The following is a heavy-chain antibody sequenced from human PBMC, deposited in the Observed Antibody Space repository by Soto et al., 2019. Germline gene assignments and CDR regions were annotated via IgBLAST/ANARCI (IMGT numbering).Heavy chain of an antibody. D-gene: IGHD1-20*01. CDR1: GATFSGYA. CDR3: ARDPRSITGTTSSEDFQF. V-gene: IGHV1-69*01. CDR2: IIPSFGIT. Sequence: QAHLMQSGAEVKKPGSSVKVSCKASGATFSGYAISWVRQRPGRGLEWMGGIIPSFGITTYAEKFQGRITPAADESTGTAFMALRSLISEDTAVYYCARDPRSITGTTSSEDFQFWGPGTLVSVSS. J-gene: IGHJ1*01.